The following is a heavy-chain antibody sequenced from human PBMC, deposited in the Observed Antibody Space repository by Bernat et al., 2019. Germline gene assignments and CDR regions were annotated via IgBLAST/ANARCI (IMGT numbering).Heavy chain of an antibody. CDR1: GFTFSSYW. Sequence: EVQLVESGGGLVQPGGSLSLSCAASGFTFSSYWMGWVRQAPGKGLGWGANIKQDGSEKYYVDSVKGRFTISRDNAKNSLYLQMNSLRAEDTAVYYCASWYSSSWYDYFDYWGQGTLVTVSS. CDR3: ASWYSSSWYDYFDY. V-gene: IGHV3-7*01. CDR2: IKQDGSEK. D-gene: IGHD6-13*01. J-gene: IGHJ4*02.